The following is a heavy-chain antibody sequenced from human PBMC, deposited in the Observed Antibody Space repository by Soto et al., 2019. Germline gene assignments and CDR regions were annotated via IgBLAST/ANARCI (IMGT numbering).Heavy chain of an antibody. Sequence: ASMNFSCKLNGYTFTSCSIHWVRHAPGQRLECMGWINAGNGNTKYSQKFKGRVIITRDTSASPAYMELSSLRSEDTAVYYCARDTLVYSSTNWFDPWGQGTLVKVSS. CDR2: INAGNGNT. J-gene: IGHJ5*02. CDR3: ARDTLVYSSTNWFDP. V-gene: IGHV1-3*01. CDR1: GYTFTSCS. D-gene: IGHD6-13*01.